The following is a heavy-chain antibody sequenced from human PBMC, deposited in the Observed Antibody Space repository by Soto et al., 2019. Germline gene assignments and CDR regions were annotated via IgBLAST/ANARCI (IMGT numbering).Heavy chain of an antibody. CDR1: GFTVSSNY. CDR3: ARDHVDYRGYFDY. V-gene: IGHV3-53*04. Sequence: EVQLVESGGGLVQPGGSLRLSCAASGFTVSSNYMSGVRQAPGKGLEWVSVIYSGGSTYYADSVKGRVTISRHNSKSTVYLEMSSLRAEDTAVYYCARDHVDYRGYFDYWGQGTLVTVSS. D-gene: IGHD4-4*01. CDR2: IYSGGST. J-gene: IGHJ4*02.